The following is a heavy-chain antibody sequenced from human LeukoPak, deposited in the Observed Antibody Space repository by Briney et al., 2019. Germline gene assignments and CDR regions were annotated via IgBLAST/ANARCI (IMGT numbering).Heavy chain of an antibody. V-gene: IGHV3-23*01. CDR3: AKAFGGTYSSFDY. D-gene: IGHD2-15*01. CDR1: GFTFSSYA. Sequence: PGGSLRLSRAASGFTFSSYAMSWVRQAPGQGLQWVSTISGSGDTTYYTDSVKGRFTISRDNSKNTLYLQMNSLRAEDTAVYYCAKAFGGTYSSFDYWGQGTLLTVSS. J-gene: IGHJ4*02. CDR2: ISGSGDTT.